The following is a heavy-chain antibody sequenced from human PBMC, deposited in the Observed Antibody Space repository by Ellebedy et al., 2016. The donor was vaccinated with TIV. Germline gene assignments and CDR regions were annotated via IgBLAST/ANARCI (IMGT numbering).Heavy chain of an antibody. V-gene: IGHV3-7*04. D-gene: IGHD1/OR15-1a*01. CDR2: IKEDGSEK. CDR3: ARENWTNDY. CDR1: GYTFSSLW. J-gene: IGHJ4*02. Sequence: GGSLRLSCAASGYTFSSLWMSWVRQAPGKGLEWVANIKEDGSEKNYVDSVKGRFTISRDNAKNALYLQMNSVRAEDTAVYYCARENWTNDYWGQGTLDTVSS.